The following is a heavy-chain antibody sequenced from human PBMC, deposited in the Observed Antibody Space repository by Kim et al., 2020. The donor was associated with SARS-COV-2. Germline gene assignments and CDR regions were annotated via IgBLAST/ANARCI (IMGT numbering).Heavy chain of an antibody. V-gene: IGHV3-74*01. Sequence: GGSLRLSCVASGFTLNTYWINWVRQAPGKGLVWVSRINTGGSSTHYADSVKGRFTMSRDNAENTVILQMHSLRAEDTAVYYCARGTFASGFDVWGQGTTVTISS. D-gene: IGHD3-10*01. CDR2: INTGGSST. J-gene: IGHJ6*02. CDR1: GFTLNTYW. CDR3: ARGTFASGFDV.